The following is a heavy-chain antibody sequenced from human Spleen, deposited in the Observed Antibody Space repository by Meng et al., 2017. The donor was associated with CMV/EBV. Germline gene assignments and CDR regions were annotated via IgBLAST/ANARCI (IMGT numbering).Heavy chain of an antibody. CDR3: ARNDFWSGYYPPGFDP. J-gene: IGHJ5*02. CDR1: GGSISSYY. D-gene: IGHD3-3*01. CDR2: IYYSGST. Sequence: ESLKISCTVSGGSISSYYWSWIRQPPGKGLEWIGYIYYSGSTNYNPSLKSRVTISVDTSKNQFSLKLSSMTAADTAVYYCARNDFWSGYYPPGFDPWGQGTLVTVSS. V-gene: IGHV4-59*01.